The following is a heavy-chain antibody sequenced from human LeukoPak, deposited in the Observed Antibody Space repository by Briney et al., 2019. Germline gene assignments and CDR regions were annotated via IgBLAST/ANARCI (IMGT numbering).Heavy chain of an antibody. Sequence: GGSLRLSCTASGFTFSNFWMGWVRQAPGKGLGWVANIKQDETEKFYVGSVKGRFTISRDNAKNSLYLQMNSLRVEDTALYYCARAYKDRSLAGKKEFFQHWGQGTLVTVSS. CDR1: GFTFSNFW. V-gene: IGHV3-7*03. CDR3: ARAYKDRSLAGKKEFFQH. D-gene: IGHD6-19*01. J-gene: IGHJ1*01. CDR2: IKQDETEK.